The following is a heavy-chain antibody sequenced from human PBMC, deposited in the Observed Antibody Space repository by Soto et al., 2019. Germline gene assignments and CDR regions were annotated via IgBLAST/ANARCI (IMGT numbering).Heavy chain of an antibody. J-gene: IGHJ5*02. Sequence: PSETLSLTCTVSGGSISSYYWSWIRQPPGKGLEWIGYIYYSGSTNHNPSLKSRVTISVDTSKNQFSLKLSSVTAADTAVYYCARAQGMVRAVIAWFDPWGQGTLVTVS. CDR3: ARAQGMVRAVIAWFDP. D-gene: IGHD3-10*01. CDR1: GGSISSYY. CDR2: IYYSGST. V-gene: IGHV4-59*01.